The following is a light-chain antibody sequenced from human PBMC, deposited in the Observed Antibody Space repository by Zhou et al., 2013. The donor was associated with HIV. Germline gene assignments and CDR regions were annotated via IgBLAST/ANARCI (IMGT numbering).Light chain of an antibody. CDR2: TAS. Sequence: DIQLTQSPSFLSASVGDRVTITCRASQGISSYLAWYQQQPGRVPKLLIYTASILQSGVPSRFSGMGSGTDFTLTISSLQPEDVATYYCQKYASAPWTFGQGTKVEIK. V-gene: IGKV1-27*01. CDR3: QKYASAPWT. J-gene: IGKJ1*01. CDR1: QGISSY.